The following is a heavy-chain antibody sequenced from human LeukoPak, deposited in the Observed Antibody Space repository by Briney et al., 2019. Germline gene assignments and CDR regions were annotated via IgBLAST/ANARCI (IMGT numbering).Heavy chain of an antibody. Sequence: ASVKVSCKASGYTFTSYGISWVRQAPGQGLEWIGWISAYNGNKNYAQKLQGRVTMTTDTSTSTAYMELRSLRSDDTAVYYCAREGIHYGVTVYWGQGTLVTVSS. CDR3: AREGIHYGVTVY. CDR1: GYTFTSYG. CDR2: ISAYNGNK. D-gene: IGHD4-17*01. J-gene: IGHJ4*02. V-gene: IGHV1-18*01.